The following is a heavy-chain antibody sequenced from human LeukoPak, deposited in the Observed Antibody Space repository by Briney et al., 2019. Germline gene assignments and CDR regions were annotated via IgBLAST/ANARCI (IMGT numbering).Heavy chain of an antibody. V-gene: IGHV1-2*02. J-gene: IGHJ5*02. CDR3: ARAGDRENWFDP. Sequence: ASVKVSCKASGYTFTGYYMHWVRQAPGQGLEWMGWINPNSGGTNYAQKFQGRVTMTRDTSISTAHMELSRLRSDDTAVYYCARAGDRENWFDPWGQGTLVTVSS. CDR1: GYTFTGYY. D-gene: IGHD3-10*01. CDR2: INPNSGGT.